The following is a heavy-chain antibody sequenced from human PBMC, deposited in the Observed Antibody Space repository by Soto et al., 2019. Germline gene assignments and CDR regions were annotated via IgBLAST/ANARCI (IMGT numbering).Heavy chain of an antibody. CDR1: GFTFPNSA. V-gene: IGHV1-58*02. CDR2: IVVGSGNT. J-gene: IGHJ6*03. Sequence: QMTLVQSGPEVKKPGTSVKVSCKASGFTFPNSAIQWVRQARGQRLEWIGWIVVGSGNTNYAQKFQELLTIARDMSTSTAYMELSSLRSEDTAIYYFAARQGYYASYYYMDVWGNGPTVTVYS. D-gene: IGHD3-3*01. CDR3: AARQGYYASYYYMDV.